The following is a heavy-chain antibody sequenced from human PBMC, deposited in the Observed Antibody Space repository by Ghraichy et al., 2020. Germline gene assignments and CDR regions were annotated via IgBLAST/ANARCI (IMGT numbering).Heavy chain of an antibody. J-gene: IGHJ4*02. D-gene: IGHD3-22*01. Sequence: GGSLRLSCAASGFSFSSYAMSWVRQAPGKGLEWVSGMSGSGGSTYYADSVKGRFTISRDNSKNTLYLQMNSLRAEDTAVYYCAKVYYYDSSGHGPFDYWGQGTLVNVSS. CDR2: MSGSGGST. V-gene: IGHV3-23*01. CDR1: GFSFSSYA. CDR3: AKVYYYDSSGHGPFDY.